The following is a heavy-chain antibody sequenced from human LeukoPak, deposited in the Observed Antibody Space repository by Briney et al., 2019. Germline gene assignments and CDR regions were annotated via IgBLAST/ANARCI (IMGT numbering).Heavy chain of an antibody. D-gene: IGHD6-19*01. CDR2: IYYSGST. CDR1: GGSISSYY. V-gene: IGHV4-59*01. CDR3: ARVMSSSGWYSDYYFDY. Sequence: PSETLSLTCTVPGGSISSYYWSWIRQPPGKGLEWIGYIYYSGSTNYNPSLKSRVTISVDTSKNQFSLKLSSVTAADTAVYYCARVMSSSGWYSDYYFDYWGQGTLVTVSS. J-gene: IGHJ4*02.